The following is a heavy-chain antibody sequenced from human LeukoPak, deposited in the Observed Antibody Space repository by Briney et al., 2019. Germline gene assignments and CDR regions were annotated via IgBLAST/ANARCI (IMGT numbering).Heavy chain of an antibody. V-gene: IGHV4-39*01. D-gene: IGHD3-10*01. CDR1: GGSISSGGYY. CDR3: ARLTLSGSRSAFDAFDI. J-gene: IGHJ3*02. Sequence: PSQTLSLTCAVSGGSISSGGYYWGWIRQPPGKGLEWIGGIYYSGTTYYNPSLKSRVTISVDTSKNQFSLKLSSVTAADTAVYYCARLTLSGSRSAFDAFDIWGQGTMVTVSS. CDR2: IYYSGTT.